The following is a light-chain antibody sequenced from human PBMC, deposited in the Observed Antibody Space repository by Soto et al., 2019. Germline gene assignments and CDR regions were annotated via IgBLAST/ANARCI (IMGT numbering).Light chain of an antibody. CDR3: SSYAGSNRV. CDR2: EVS. Sequence: QSVLTQPPSASGSPGQSVTISCTGTSSDVGGYNYVSWYQQLPGKAPKLMIYEVSKRPSGVPDRFSGSKSGNTASLTVYGLKAEDQDDSYCSSYAGSNRVFGTGTKATV. V-gene: IGLV2-8*01. J-gene: IGLJ1*01. CDR1: SSDVGGYNY.